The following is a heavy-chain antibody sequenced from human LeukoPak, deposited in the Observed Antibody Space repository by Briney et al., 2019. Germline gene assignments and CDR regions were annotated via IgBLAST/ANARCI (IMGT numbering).Heavy chain of an antibody. J-gene: IGHJ4*02. CDR2: ISYDGSNK. CDR3: AKVKRIDYGGNPAIFDY. Sequence: GGSLRLPCAASGFTFSSYGMHWVRQAQGKGLGWVAVISYDGSNKYYADSVKGRFTISRDNSKNTLYLQMNSLRAEDTAVYYCAKVKRIDYGGNPAIFDYWGQGTLVTVSS. V-gene: IGHV3-30*18. D-gene: IGHD4-23*01. CDR1: GFTFSSYG.